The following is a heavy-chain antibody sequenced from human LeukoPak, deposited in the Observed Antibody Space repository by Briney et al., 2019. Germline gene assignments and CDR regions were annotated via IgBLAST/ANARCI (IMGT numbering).Heavy chain of an antibody. Sequence: GGSLRLSGAISGFSVSSKYMGWVRQAPGKGPEWVSVIYNDGSTYYADSVKGRFTISRDNSRNTLFLQMNSLRAEDTAVYYCARSGGVITVAPFDCWGQGSLVTVSS. CDR1: GFSVSSKY. CDR3: ARSGGVITVAPFDC. V-gene: IGHV3-53*01. D-gene: IGHD4-23*01. J-gene: IGHJ4*02. CDR2: IYNDGST.